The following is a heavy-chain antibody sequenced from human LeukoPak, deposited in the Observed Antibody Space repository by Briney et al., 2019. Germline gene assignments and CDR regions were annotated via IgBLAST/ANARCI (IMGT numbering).Heavy chain of an antibody. CDR2: IYYSGST. CDR3: ARDSYDSSGYYEPLDY. D-gene: IGHD3-22*01. Sequence: SETLSLTCTVSGGSISSYYWSWIRQPPGKGLEWIGYIYYSGSTYYNPSLKSRVTISVDTSKNQFSLKLSSVTAADTAVYYCARDSYDSSGYYEPLDYWGQGTLVTVSS. J-gene: IGHJ4*02. CDR1: GGSISSYY. V-gene: IGHV4-59*12.